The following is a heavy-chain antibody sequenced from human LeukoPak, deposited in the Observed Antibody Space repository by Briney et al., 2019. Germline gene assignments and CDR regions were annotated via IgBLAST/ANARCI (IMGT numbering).Heavy chain of an antibody. CDR3: ARIWYFGDNNWRYFDY. CDR2: IDPGGSET. Sequence: PGGSLRLSCAVSGFTFSNYWMSWVRQAPGKGLEWVANIDPGGSETQYVGSVKGRFTTSRDNAKNSLYLQMNSLRAEDTAIYYCARIWYFGDNNWRYFDYWGQGTLVAVSS. CDR1: GFTFSNYW. J-gene: IGHJ4*02. D-gene: IGHD1-20*01. V-gene: IGHV3-7*01.